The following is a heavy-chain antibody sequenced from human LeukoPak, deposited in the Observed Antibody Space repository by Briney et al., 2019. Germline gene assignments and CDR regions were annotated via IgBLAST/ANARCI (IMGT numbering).Heavy chain of an antibody. CDR2: ITEDGGER. V-gene: IGHV3-7*01. J-gene: IGHJ4*02. CDR1: GFTLSRYW. CDR3: ARGGNLEN. D-gene: IGHD1-14*01. Sequence: GGSLRLSCAASGFTLSRYWMSWVRPAPGKGLEWVANITEDGGERHYVDPVKGRFTISRDNAKNSLYLQMNSLRAEDTAVYYCARGGNLENWGRGTLVTVSS.